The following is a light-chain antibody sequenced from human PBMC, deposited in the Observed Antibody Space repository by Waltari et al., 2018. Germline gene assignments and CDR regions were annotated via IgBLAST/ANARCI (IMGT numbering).Light chain of an antibody. V-gene: IGLV3-21*02. CDR1: NIGDES. J-gene: IGLJ2*01. CDR2: DDS. CDR3: QVWHSSTVI. Sequence: SYVLTQPPSVSVAPGQTARFTCGGDNIGDESVHWYQQRPGQAPLLVVSDDSDRPSGIPGRLSGSNAGNTATLSISRVEAGDEADYYCQVWHSSTVIFGGGTKLTVL.